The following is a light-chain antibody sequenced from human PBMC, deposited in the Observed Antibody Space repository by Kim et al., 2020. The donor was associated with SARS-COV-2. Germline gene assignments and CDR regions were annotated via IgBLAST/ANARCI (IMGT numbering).Light chain of an antibody. Sequence: DIQMTQSPASLSASVGDRVTITCQASQDINSFINWYQQTPGKAPKLLMYDASNLETGVPSRFSGSGSGTHFTFTISSLQPEDIATYYCQQHDNLTITFGQGTRLEIK. CDR1: QDINSF. J-gene: IGKJ5*01. CDR3: QQHDNLTIT. CDR2: DAS. V-gene: IGKV1-33*01.